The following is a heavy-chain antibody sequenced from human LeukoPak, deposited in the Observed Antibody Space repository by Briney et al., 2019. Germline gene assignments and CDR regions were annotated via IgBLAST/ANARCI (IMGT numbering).Heavy chain of an antibody. CDR3: ARRYYDFWSGYYP. D-gene: IGHD3-3*01. V-gene: IGHV3-21*01. CDR2: ISSSSYI. CDR1: GFTFSSYS. J-gene: IGHJ5*02. Sequence: GGSLRLSCAASGFTFSSYSMNWVRQAPGKGLEWVSSISSSSYIYYADSVKGRFTISRDNAKNSLYLQMNSLRAEDTAVYYCARRYYDFWSGYYPWGQGTLVTVSS.